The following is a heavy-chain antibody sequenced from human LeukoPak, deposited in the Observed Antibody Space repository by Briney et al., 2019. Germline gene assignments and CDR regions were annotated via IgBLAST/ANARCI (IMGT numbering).Heavy chain of an antibody. CDR3: AHVFSDAFDI. Sequence: SETLSLTCGVSGGSISSNNWWSWVRQPPGKGLEWIGEIYHSGSTDYNPSLKGRVTISVDKSRNQFSLKLSSVTAADTAVYYCAHVFSDAFDIWGQGTMVTVSS. J-gene: IGHJ3*02. CDR1: GGSISSNNW. D-gene: IGHD3-16*01. V-gene: IGHV4-4*02. CDR2: IYHSGST.